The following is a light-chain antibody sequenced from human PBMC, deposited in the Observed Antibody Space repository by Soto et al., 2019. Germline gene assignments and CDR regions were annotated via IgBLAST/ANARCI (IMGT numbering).Light chain of an antibody. CDR2: KAS. CDR3: QQYNSYSRT. CDR1: QSISIW. J-gene: IGKJ1*01. Sequence: IQMTQSPYTLSASVGDRVTITCRASQSISIWLAWYQQKPGKAPKILIYKASSLESGVPSRFSGSGSGTEFTLTISSLQPDDFATYYCQQYNSYSRTFGQGTKVDI. V-gene: IGKV1-5*03.